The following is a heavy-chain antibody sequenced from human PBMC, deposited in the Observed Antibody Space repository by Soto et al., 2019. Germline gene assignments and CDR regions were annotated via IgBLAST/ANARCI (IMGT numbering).Heavy chain of an antibody. CDR1: GSSINSYW. CDR3: ARDIASYAYGEGY. J-gene: IGHJ4*02. CDR2: VYSSGTT. D-gene: IGHD2-21*01. Sequence: PSETLSLTCTVSGSSINSYWWSWIRQPAGKGLEWIGRVYSSGTTDYNPSLNSRATLSVETSKNQFSLKLSSVTAADTAVYYCARDIASYAYGEGYWGQGIQVTVSS. V-gene: IGHV4-4*07.